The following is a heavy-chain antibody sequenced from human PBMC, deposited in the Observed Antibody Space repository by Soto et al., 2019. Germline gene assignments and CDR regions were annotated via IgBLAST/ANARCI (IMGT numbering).Heavy chain of an antibody. CDR1: GYTFTSYA. V-gene: IGHV1-3*01. CDR2: INAGNGNT. D-gene: IGHD2-15*01. Sequence: ASVKVSCKASGYTFTSYAMHWVRQAPGQRLEWMGWINAGNGNTKYSQTFQGRVTITRDTSASTAYMELSSLRSEDTAVYYCAREVGVVVAATDYYYYGMYVWGQGTTVTVSS. CDR3: AREVGVVVAATDYYYYGMYV. J-gene: IGHJ6*02.